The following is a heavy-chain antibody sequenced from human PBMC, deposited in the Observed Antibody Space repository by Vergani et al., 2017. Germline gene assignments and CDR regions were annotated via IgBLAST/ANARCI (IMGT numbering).Heavy chain of an antibody. J-gene: IGHJ5*02. Sequence: QVQLQESGPGLVKPSETLSLTCTVSGYSISSGYYWGWIRQPPGKGLEWIGSIYHSGSTYYNPSLKSRVTISVDTSNNKFALRMTSLTSADTAIYYFARDRDLYCRSTTSCHNWFDPWGQGSLVTVSS. CDR3: ARDRDLYCRSTTSCHNWFDP. CDR1: GYSISSGYY. D-gene: IGHD2/OR15-2a*01. V-gene: IGHV4-38-2*02. CDR2: IYHSGST.